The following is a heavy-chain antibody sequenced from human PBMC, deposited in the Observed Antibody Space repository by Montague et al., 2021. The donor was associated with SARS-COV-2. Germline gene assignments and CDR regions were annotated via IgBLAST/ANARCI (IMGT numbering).Heavy chain of an antibody. CDR2: IYSSGTT. J-gene: IGHJ4*02. CDR3: ARFGEAGDVLDY. Sequence: SETLSLTCTVSGGSIGTSSHFWGWVRQPPGKGLEWIGIIYSSGTTSYIPSLKSRLTISSDTSKNQFSLRLASVTAADTAVYYCARFGEAGDVLDYWGQGSPVTVSS. CDR1: GGSIGTSSHF. D-gene: IGHD3-16*01. V-gene: IGHV4-39*07.